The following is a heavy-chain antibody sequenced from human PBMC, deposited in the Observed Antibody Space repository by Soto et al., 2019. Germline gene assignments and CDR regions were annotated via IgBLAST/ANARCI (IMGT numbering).Heavy chain of an antibody. D-gene: IGHD2-2*01. V-gene: IGHV3-15*07. CDR3: ATDLPNCYSTIRCCNGLDM. CDR1: GFTFKNAW. J-gene: IGHJ3*02. CDR2: IKSKTDGGAT. Sequence: GGSLRLSCAASGFTFKNAWMHWVRQAPGKGLEWVGRIKSKTDGGATDYAAPVKGRFIISGDDSENTLFLQMNSLKTEDTAVYYCATDLPNCYSTIRCCNGLDMWGQGTMVTVSS.